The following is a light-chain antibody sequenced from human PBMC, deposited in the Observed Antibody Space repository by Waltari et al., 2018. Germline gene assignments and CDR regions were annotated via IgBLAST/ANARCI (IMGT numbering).Light chain of an antibody. CDR3: QHYLRLPVT. CDR2: GAS. CDR1: QSVSRA. J-gene: IGKJ1*01. Sequence: LSCRASQSVSRALTWYQQKPGQAPRLLIYGASTRAPGIPDRFSGSGSGTDFSLTISRLEPDDFAVYYCQHYLRLPVTFGQGTTVEV. V-gene: IGKV3-20*01.